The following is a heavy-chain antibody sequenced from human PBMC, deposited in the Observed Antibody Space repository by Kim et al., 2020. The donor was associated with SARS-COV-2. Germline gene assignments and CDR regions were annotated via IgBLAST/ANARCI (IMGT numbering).Heavy chain of an antibody. J-gene: IGHJ4*02. Sequence: WLNDYAASVKSLITINPDTSKNQYSLHLNSVTPEDTAVYYCARWTSSTLDYWGQGTLVTVSS. D-gene: IGHD6-13*01. CDR2: WLN. V-gene: IGHV6-1*01. CDR3: ARWTSSTLDY.